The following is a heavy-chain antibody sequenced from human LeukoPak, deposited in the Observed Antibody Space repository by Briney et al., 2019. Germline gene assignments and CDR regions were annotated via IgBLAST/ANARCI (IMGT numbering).Heavy chain of an antibody. V-gene: IGHV4-59*01. Sequence: SETLSLTCTVSGGSISSYYWSWIRQPPGKGLEWIGYIYYSGSTNYNPSLKSRVTISVDTSKNQFSLKLSSVTAADTAVYYCARHSYEGVAVAGYDAFDIWGQGTMVTVSS. D-gene: IGHD6-19*01. CDR3: ARHSYEGVAVAGYDAFDI. CDR1: GGSISSYY. J-gene: IGHJ3*02. CDR2: IYYSGST.